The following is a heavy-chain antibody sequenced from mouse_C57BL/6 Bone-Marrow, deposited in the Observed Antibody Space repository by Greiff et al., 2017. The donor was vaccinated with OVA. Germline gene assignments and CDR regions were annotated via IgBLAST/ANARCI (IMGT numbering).Heavy chain of an antibody. CDR1: GFTFSDYY. V-gene: IGHV5-12*01. D-gene: IGHD4-1*01. CDR3: ARRNWDKRNAMDY. CDR2: ISNGGGST. J-gene: IGHJ4*01. Sequence: EVKLQESGGGLVQPGGSLKLSCAASGFTFSDYYMYWVRQTPEKRLEWVAYISNGGGSTYYPDTVKGRFTISRDNAKNTLYLQMSRLKSEDTAMYYCARRNWDKRNAMDYWGQGTSVTVSS.